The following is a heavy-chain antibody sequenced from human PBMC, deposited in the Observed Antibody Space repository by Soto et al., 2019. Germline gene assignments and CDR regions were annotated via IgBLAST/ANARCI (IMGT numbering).Heavy chain of an antibody. Sequence: TSETLSLTCTVAGGSISSGDYHWTWIRQFPGKGLEWIGAIYYSASTYYNPSLVSRLTISVDTSKNQFSLKLSSVTAADTAVYYCARVRDYGGNSDGYYYYGMGVWGQGATVTVSS. CDR1: GGSISSGDYH. D-gene: IGHD4-17*01. CDR3: ARVRDYGGNSDGYYYYGMGV. CDR2: IYYSAST. J-gene: IGHJ6*02. V-gene: IGHV4-30-4*02.